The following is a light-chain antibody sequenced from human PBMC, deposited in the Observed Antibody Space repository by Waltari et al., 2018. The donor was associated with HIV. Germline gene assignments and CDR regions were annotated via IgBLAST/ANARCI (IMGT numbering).Light chain of an antibody. CDR2: EVS. V-gene: IGLV2-14*01. CDR3: SSYTTSSTLVV. Sequence: QSALTQPASVSGSPGQSITISCTGTSSDVGVYDYVSWYQQHPGKAPKLMIFEVSSRPAGVSSRFAGSKSGNTASLTISGLRAEDEADYYCSSYTTSSTLVVFGGGTRLTVL. CDR1: SSDVGVYDY. J-gene: IGLJ3*02.